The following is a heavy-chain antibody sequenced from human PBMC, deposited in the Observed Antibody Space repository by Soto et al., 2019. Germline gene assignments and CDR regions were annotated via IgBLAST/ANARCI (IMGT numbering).Heavy chain of an antibody. Sequence: QITLKESGPPLVNPTQTLTLTCTFSGFSLSTSRVGVGWIRQPPGKALEWLAIIYWDDDKRYSPSLESRLAITKDTSKNQVVLTMTNVDPVDTGTYYCAHIMITFGGVSALDAFDFWGQGTMVTVSS. CDR1: GFSLSTSRVG. CDR2: IYWDDDK. D-gene: IGHD3-16*01. V-gene: IGHV2-5*02. CDR3: AHIMITFGGVSALDAFDF. J-gene: IGHJ3*01.